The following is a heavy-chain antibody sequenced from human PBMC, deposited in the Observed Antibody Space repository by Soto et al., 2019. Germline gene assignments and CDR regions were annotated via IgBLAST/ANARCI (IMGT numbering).Heavy chain of an antibody. Sequence: SETLSLTCTGSGGSVSSSSYYWGWVRQPPGKGLEWIWRVYYSGSTYYNPSLESRVTISVDKSKNQFSLKLMSLSAADTAVYYCVRLEGLAAIPDYFDFWSRGALDIGSS. J-gene: IGHJ4*02. CDR2: VYYSGST. CDR3: VRLEGLAAIPDYFDF. D-gene: IGHD3-9*01. V-gene: IGHV4-39*01. CDR1: GGSVSSSSYY.